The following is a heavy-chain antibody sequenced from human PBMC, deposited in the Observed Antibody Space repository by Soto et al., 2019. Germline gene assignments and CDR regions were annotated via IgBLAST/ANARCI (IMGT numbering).Heavy chain of an antibody. CDR3: ASSDYTLRFDP. J-gene: IGHJ5*02. V-gene: IGHV4-59*08. Sequence: SETLSLTCTVSGGSISSYYWSWIRQPPGKGLEWIGYIYYSGSTNYNPSLKSRVTISVDTSKNQFSLKLSSVTAADTAVYYCASSDYTLRFDPWGQGTLVTVSS. CDR1: GGSISSYY. CDR2: IYYSGST. D-gene: IGHD3-16*01.